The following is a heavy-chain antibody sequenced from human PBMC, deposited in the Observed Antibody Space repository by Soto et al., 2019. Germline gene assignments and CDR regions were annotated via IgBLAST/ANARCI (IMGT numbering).Heavy chain of an antibody. CDR1: GFTFSSYS. J-gene: IGHJ4*02. D-gene: IGHD6-13*01. CDR2: ITGSGGNT. Sequence: EVQLLQSGGGSVQPGGSLSLSCAASGFTFSSYSMTWVRQAPGQGLQWVSSITGSGGNTYYRDSVKGRFTSSRDNSKNTVDIQLNGLRVEDTALYYCAKVHIGSSWFSDLILWGQGARVTVSS. V-gene: IGHV3-23*01. CDR3: AKVHIGSSWFSDLIL.